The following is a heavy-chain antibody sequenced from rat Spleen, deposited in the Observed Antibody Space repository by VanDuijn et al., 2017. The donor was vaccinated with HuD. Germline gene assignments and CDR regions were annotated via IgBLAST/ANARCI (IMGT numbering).Heavy chain of an antibody. J-gene: IGHJ2*01. V-gene: IGHV5-31*01. CDR2: IINTGGSI. Sequence: EVQLVESGGGLVQPGRSLKLSCVASGFTFNNYWMSWIRQAPGKGLEWVASIINTGGSIYYPDSVKGRFTISRDNAQNTLYLQMNSLRSEDTATYYCTRTGHTRVPPMYTTGYYFDYWGQGVMVTVSS. CDR3: TRTGHTRVPPMYTTGYYFDY. CDR1: GFTFNNYW. D-gene: IGHD1-6*01.